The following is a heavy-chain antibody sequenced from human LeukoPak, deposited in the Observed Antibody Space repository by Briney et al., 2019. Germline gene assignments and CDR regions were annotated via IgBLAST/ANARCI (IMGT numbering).Heavy chain of an antibody. J-gene: IGHJ4*02. D-gene: IGHD3-3*02. CDR3: ARADHFWSGSFDY. CDR1: GGSISSHY. Sequence: SETLSLTCTVSGGSISSHYWSWIRQPPGKGLEWIGYIYYSGSINYNPSLKSRVTISVDTSKNQFSLKLSSVTAADTAVYYCARADHFWSGSFDYWGQGTLVTVSS. CDR2: IYYSGSI. V-gene: IGHV4-59*11.